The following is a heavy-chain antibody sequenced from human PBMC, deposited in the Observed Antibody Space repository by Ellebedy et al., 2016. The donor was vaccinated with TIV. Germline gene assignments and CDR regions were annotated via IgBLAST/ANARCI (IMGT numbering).Heavy chain of an antibody. D-gene: IGHD3-10*01. CDR2: ITGGGDTT. J-gene: IGHJ4*02. V-gene: IGHV3-23*01. CDR1: GFTFSSHG. Sequence: GESLKISCAASGFTFSSHGMAWVRQAPGKGLEWLSGITGGGDTTYYADSVKGRFTISRDNSKNTLFLQLSSLRAEDTAVYYCAKGGREFGQLLHDYWGQGTLVTVSS. CDR3: AKGGREFGQLLHDY.